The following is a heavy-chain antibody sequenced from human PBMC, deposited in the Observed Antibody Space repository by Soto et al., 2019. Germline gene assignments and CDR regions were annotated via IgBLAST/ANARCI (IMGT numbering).Heavy chain of an antibody. V-gene: IGHV4-4*02. D-gene: IGHD1-26*01. CDR2: IYHSGST. CDR1: GGSISSSNW. Sequence: SETLSLTCAVSGGSISSSNWWSWVRQPPGKGLEWIGEIYHSGSTNYNPSLKSRVTISVDKSKNQFSLKLSSVTAADTVVYYCARVSGSYYYGMDGWGQGTTVTVSS. CDR3: ARVSGSYYYGMDG. J-gene: IGHJ6*02.